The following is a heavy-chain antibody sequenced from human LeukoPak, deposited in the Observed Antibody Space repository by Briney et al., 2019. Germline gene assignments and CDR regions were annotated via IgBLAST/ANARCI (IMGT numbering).Heavy chain of an antibody. Sequence: PSETLSLTCTVSGGSISSYSWSWIRQPPGQGLEWIGYIYYSGSTNYKPSLKSRVTISVDTSKNQFSLKLSSVTAADTAVYYCARDNSSDSISPFFDYWGQGTLVTVSS. J-gene: IGHJ4*02. CDR1: GGSISSYS. V-gene: IGHV4-59*01. D-gene: IGHD3-22*01. CDR3: ARDNSSDSISPFFDY. CDR2: IYYSGST.